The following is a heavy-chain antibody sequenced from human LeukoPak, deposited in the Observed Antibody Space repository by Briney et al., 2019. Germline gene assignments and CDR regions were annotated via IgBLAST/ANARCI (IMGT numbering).Heavy chain of an antibody. V-gene: IGHV4-59*01. CDR2: VYYTGST. J-gene: IGHJ4*02. Sequence: SETLSLTCPVSGGSISNFYYWTLIRQPPGKGLEWIWYVYYTGSTNFNPSLKSRVTMSLDTSRNQFSLKLTSLTAADTAVYYCARGAMATTPFFDYWGQGTLVTVSS. D-gene: IGHD5-24*01. CDR1: GGSISNFYY. CDR3: ARGAMATTPFFDY.